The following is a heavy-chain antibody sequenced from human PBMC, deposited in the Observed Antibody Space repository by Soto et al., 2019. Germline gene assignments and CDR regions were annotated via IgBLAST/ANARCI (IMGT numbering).Heavy chain of an antibody. CDR2: ISGSGGST. Sequence: GGSLRLSCAASGFTFSSYAMSWVRQAPGKGLEWVSAISGSGGSTYYADSVKGRFTISRDNSKNTLYLQMNSLRAEDTAVYYCAKEPSIDGIVVVVAGDYYFDYWGQGTLVTVSS. D-gene: IGHD2-15*01. CDR1: GFTFSSYA. J-gene: IGHJ4*02. V-gene: IGHV3-23*01. CDR3: AKEPSIDGIVVVVAGDYYFDY.